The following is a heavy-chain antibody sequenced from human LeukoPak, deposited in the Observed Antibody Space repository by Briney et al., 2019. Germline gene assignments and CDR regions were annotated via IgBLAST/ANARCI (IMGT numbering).Heavy chain of an antibody. CDR1: GGTFSSYA. J-gene: IGHJ6*03. CDR3: ARRRVLLWFGELNYCMDV. Sequence: ASVKVSCKASGGTFSSYAISWVRQAPGQGLEWMGGIIPIFGTANYAQKFQGRVTITADESTSTAYMELSSLRSEDTAVYYCARRRVLLWFGELNYCMDVWGKGTTVTISS. V-gene: IGHV1-69*13. D-gene: IGHD3-10*01. CDR2: IIPIFGTA.